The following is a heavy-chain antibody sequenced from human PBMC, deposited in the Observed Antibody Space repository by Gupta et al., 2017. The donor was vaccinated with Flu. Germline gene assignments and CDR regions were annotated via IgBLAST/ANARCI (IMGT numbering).Heavy chain of an antibody. CDR1: GYTFTSYA. V-gene: IGHV1-3*01. Sequence: QVQLVQSGAEVKKPGASVKVSCKASGYTFTSYAMHWVRQAPGQRLEWMGWINAGNGNTKYSQKGQGRVTITKDTSASTADMELSSLRSKDTAVYYCARDQDSGRDYYYGMDVGGQGTTVTVSS. J-gene: IGHJ6*02. CDR3: ARDQDSGRDYYYGMDV. D-gene: IGHD5-12*01. CDR2: INAGNGNT.